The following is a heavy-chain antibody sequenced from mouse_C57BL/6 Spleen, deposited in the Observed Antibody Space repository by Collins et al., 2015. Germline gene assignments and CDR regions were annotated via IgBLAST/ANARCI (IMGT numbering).Heavy chain of an antibody. D-gene: IGHD1-2*01. CDR3: ATSLLRYAMDY. CDR2: SS. Sequence: SSGINAEYMGSRLSITKDNSKSQVFFKMNSLQADDTAIYYCATSLLRYAMDYWGQGTSVTVSS. J-gene: IGHJ4*01. V-gene: IGHV2-5*01.